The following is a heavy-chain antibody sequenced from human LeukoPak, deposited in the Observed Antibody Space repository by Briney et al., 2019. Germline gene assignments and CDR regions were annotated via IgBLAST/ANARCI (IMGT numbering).Heavy chain of an antibody. CDR3: ARDHTAYYYDSSGLGY. V-gene: IGHV1-3*01. D-gene: IGHD3-22*01. J-gene: IGHJ4*02. Sequence: ASVKVSCKASGYTFTSYAMHWVRQAPGQRLEWMGWINAGNGNTKYSQKFQGRVTITADESTSTAYMELSSLRSEDTAVYYCARDHTAYYYDSSGLGYWGQGTLVTVSS. CDR1: GYTFTSYA. CDR2: INAGNGNT.